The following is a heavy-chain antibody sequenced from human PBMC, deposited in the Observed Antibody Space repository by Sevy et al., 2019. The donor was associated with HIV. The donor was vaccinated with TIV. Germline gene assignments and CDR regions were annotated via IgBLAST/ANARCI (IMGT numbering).Heavy chain of an antibody. CDR1: GFTFSSYG. D-gene: IGHD3-9*01. V-gene: IGHV3-30*18. Sequence: GGSLRLSCAASGFTFSSYGMHWVRQAPGKWLEWVAVISYDGSNKYYADSVKGRFTISRDNSKNTLYLQMNSLRADDTAVYYCAKDLHYDILTGHYYYYGMDVWGQGTTVTVSS. J-gene: IGHJ6*02. CDR3: AKDLHYDILTGHYYYYGMDV. CDR2: ISYDGSNK.